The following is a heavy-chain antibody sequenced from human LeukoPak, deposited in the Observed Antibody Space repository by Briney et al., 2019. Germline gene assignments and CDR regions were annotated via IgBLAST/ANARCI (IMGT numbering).Heavy chain of an antibody. CDR2: IYYSGST. Sequence: SETLSLTCSVTGGSISSFYWSWIRQPPGKGLEWIGYIYYSGSTNYNPSLKSRVTISVDTSKNQLSLKLRSVTAADTAVYYCARAGDRSGYFYYFDNWGQGTLVTVSS. J-gene: IGHJ4*02. D-gene: IGHD3-22*01. CDR1: GGSISSFY. CDR3: ARAGDRSGYFYYFDN. V-gene: IGHV4-59*01.